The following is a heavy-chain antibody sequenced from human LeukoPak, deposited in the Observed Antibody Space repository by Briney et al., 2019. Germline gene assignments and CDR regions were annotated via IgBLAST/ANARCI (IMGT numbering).Heavy chain of an antibody. CDR2: INHSGST. V-gene: IGHV4-34*01. CDR3: ARAYGSGSYYNDAYYYGMDV. Sequence: SETLSLTCAVYGGSFSGYYWSWIRQPPGKGLEWIGEINHSGSTNYNPSLKSRVTISVDTSKNQFSLKLSSVTAADTAVYYCARAYGSGSYYNDAYYYGMDVWGQGTTVTVSS. CDR1: GGSFSGYY. D-gene: IGHD3-10*01. J-gene: IGHJ6*02.